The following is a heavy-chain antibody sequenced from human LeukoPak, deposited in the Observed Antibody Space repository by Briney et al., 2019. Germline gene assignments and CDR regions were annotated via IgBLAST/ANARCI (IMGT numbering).Heavy chain of an antibody. CDR2: ISYSGAT. D-gene: IGHD6-6*01. J-gene: IGHJ4*02. CDR3: AREIVSSVES. Sequence: PSETLSLTCTVSGDSISNTRYHWGWIRQPPGKGLEWIGSISYSGATYYNPSLKSRVTISVDTSRNHFSLKLSSVTAADTAVYHCAREIVSSVESWGQGSLVTVSS. CDR1: GDSISNTRYH. V-gene: IGHV4-39*02.